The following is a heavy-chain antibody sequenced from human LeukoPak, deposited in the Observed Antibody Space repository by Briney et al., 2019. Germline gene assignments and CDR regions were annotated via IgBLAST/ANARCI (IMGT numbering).Heavy chain of an antibody. CDR3: AREGGYYYGSGRHWGNWFDP. V-gene: IGHV4-39*02. J-gene: IGHJ5*02. CDR1: GGSISSSSYY. D-gene: IGHD3-10*01. CDR2: IYYSGST. Sequence: SETLSLTCTVSGGSISSSSYYWGWIRQPPGKGLEWIGSIYYSGSTYYNPSLKSRVTISVDTSKNQFSLKLSSVTAADTAVYYCAREGGYYYGSGRHWGNWFDPWGQGTLVTVSS.